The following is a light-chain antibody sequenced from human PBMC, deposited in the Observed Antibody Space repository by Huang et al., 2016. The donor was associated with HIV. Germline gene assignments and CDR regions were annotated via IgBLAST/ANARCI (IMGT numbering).Light chain of an antibody. V-gene: IGKV3-15*01. J-gene: IGKJ3*01. CDR1: QNIGDN. CDR3: QQFNNWPPRFT. CDR2: GAS. Sequence: EIVMTQSPATLSVSPGERATLSCRASQNIGDNLTWYQHKPGQAPRLLIYGASTRATGIPPRFSGSGSGTEFTLTISGLESEDFAVYSCQQFNNWPPRFTFGPGTTVDVK.